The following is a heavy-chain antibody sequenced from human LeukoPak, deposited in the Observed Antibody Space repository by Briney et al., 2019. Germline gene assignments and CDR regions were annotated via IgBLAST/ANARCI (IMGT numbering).Heavy chain of an antibody. J-gene: IGHJ6*02. V-gene: IGHV4-4*07. CDR2: MYTSGST. CDR1: GGSIRSYY. Sequence: SETLSLTCTVSGGSIRSYYWSWIRQPAGKGLEWIGRMYTSGSTKYNPSLKSRVTMSADTSKNQFSLKLSSVTAADTAVYYCARDYGEVFYYYGMDVWGQGTTVTVSS. D-gene: IGHD4-17*01. CDR3: ARDYGEVFYYYGMDV.